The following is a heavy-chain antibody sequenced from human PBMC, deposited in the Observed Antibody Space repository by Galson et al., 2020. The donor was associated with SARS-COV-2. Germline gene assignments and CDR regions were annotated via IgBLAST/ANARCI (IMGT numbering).Heavy chain of an antibody. CDR1: GGSIGSSDHY. D-gene: IGHD3-10*01. J-gene: IGHJ2*01. Sequence: TLSLTCTVSGGSIGSSDHYWGWIRQPPGKGLEWIGNIYFGGSTYYNPSLRSRATVSEGPSTNQFSLKLTSVTAADTAVYYCAKSEFWYFDLWGRGTLVTVSS. CDR2: IYFGGST. V-gene: IGHV4-39*07. CDR3: AKSEFWYFDL.